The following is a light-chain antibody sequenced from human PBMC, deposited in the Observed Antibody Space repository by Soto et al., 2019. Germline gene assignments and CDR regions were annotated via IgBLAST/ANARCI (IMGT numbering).Light chain of an antibody. Sequence: EIVMTQSPATLSVSAGERATLSCRASQSVSSNLAWYQQKPGQAPTVLIYGASTRATGVPARFSGSGSGTEYTLTISSLQSEDFAVYHCQQYDDWPLTFGQGTRLEIK. CDR3: QQYDDWPLT. J-gene: IGKJ2*01. V-gene: IGKV3-15*01. CDR2: GAS. CDR1: QSVSSN.